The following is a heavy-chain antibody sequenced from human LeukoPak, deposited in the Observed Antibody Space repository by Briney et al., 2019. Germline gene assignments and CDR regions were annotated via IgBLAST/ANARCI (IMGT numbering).Heavy chain of an antibody. V-gene: IGHV3-74*01. CDR2: IKYDASST. D-gene: IGHD1-26*01. Sequence: KPGGSLRLSCADSGFTFSSHWMHWVRQAPGKGLVWVSRIKYDASSTSYADSVKGRFTISRDNAKNTLYLQMNSLRAEDTAVYYCARGATYAYYQDYWGQGTLVTVSS. CDR3: ARGATYAYYQDY. CDR1: GFTFSSHW. J-gene: IGHJ4*02.